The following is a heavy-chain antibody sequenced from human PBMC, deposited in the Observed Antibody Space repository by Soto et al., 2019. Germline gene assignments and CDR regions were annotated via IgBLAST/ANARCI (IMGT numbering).Heavy chain of an antibody. Sequence: PSETLSLTCTVSGGSISSGGYYWSWIRQHPGKGLEWIGYIYYSGSTYYNPSLKSRVTISVDTSKNQFSLKLSSVTAADTAVYYCARGTGVANAFDIWGQGTMVTVSS. CDR1: GGSISSGGYY. J-gene: IGHJ3*02. V-gene: IGHV4-31*03. CDR2: IYYSGST. CDR3: ARGTGVANAFDI.